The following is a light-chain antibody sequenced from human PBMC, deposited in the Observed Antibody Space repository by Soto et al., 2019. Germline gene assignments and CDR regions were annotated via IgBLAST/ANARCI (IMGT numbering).Light chain of an antibody. J-gene: IGKJ4*01. Sequence: DIQTTQSPSSVSASIGDRVTITCRASQDIDSWLAWFQQKPGEAPRLLIYAAISLHSGVPSRFSGAGSGTEFSLTISSLQPEDFATYFCQQGNSFPLTFGGGTKVEIK. CDR2: AAI. V-gene: IGKV1-12*01. CDR1: QDIDSW. CDR3: QQGNSFPLT.